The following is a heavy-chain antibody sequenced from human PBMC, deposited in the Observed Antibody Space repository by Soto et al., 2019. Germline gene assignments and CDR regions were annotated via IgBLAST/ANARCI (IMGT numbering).Heavy chain of an antibody. D-gene: IGHD3-22*01. J-gene: IGHJ4*02. CDR3: ASQAASRGYPPHYGY. CDR2: IYFGGT. Sequence: QVQLQESGPGLVKPSETLSLTCTVSGGSVTSGSYYWSWIRQPPGKGLEWIGYIYFGGTNYNPSLKSRATISEDPSKTQFSLKLSSVTAADAAVYSWASQAASRGYPPHYGYWGQGTLVTVPS. CDR1: GGSVTSGSYY. V-gene: IGHV4-61*01.